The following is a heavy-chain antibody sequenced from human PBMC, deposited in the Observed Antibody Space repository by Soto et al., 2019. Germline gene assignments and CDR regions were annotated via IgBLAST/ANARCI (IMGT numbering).Heavy chain of an antibody. D-gene: IGHD2-8*01. CDR2: INPNSGGT. J-gene: IGHJ4*02. CDR3: ARGNYEAAPGVSPKYYFDY. V-gene: IGHV1-2*02. CDR1: GYTFTGYY. Sequence: QVQLVQSGAEVKKPGASVKVSCKASGYTFTGYYMHWVRQAPGQGLEWMGWINPNSGGTNYAQKFQGRVTMTRDTSISTAYMELSRLRSDDTAVYYCARGNYEAAPGVSPKYYFDYWGQGTLVTVSS.